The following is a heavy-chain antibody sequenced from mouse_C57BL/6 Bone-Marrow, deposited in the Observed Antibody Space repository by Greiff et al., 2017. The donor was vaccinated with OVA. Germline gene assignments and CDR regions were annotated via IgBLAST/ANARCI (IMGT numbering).Heavy chain of an antibody. Sequence: EVQLQQSGPVLVKPGASVKMSCKASGYTFTDYYMNWVKQSHGKSLEWIGVINPYNGGTSYNQKFKGKATLTVDKSSSTAYMELNSLTSEDSAVYYCASLFLTGRYYFDYWGQGTTLTVSS. J-gene: IGHJ2*01. V-gene: IGHV1-19*01. CDR2: INPYNGGT. D-gene: IGHD4-1*01. CDR3: ASLFLTGRYYFDY. CDR1: GYTFTDYY.